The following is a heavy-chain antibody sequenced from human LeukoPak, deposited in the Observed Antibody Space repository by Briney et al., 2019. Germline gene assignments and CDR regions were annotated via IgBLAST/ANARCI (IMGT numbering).Heavy chain of an antibody. J-gene: IGHJ4*02. V-gene: IGHV4-34*01. Sequence: SETLSLTCAVYGGSFSGYYWSWIRQPPGKGLEWIGEINHSGSTNYNPSLKSRVTISVDTSKNQFSLKLSSVTAADTAVYYCARLNSRGSRTSYIDYWGQGTLVTVSS. CDR1: GGSFSGYY. CDR3: ARLNSRGSRTSYIDY. D-gene: IGHD3-16*01. CDR2: INHSGST.